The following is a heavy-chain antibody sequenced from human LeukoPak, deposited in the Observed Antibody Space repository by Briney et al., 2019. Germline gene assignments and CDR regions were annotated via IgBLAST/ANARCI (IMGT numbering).Heavy chain of an antibody. CDR2: ISYDGSNK. J-gene: IGHJ4*02. D-gene: IGHD5-18*01. CDR1: GFTFSSYG. CDR3: AKDNGYSYGIDY. V-gene: IGHV3-30*18. Sequence: GGSLRLSCAASGFTFSSYGMHWVRQAPGKGLEWVTLISYDGSNKYYADSVKGRFTISRDNSKNTLYLQMNSLGAEDTAVYYCAKDNGYSYGIDYWGQGTLVTVSS.